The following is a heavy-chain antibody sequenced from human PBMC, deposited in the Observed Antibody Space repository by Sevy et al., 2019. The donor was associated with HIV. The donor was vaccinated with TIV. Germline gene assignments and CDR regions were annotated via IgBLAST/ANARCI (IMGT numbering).Heavy chain of an antibody. D-gene: IGHD2-2*01. CDR2: VSGSGAST. V-gene: IGHV3-23*01. CDR3: AKTWAYCSSTSCYLPYYYYGLDV. Sequence: GGSLRLSCTASGFAFSRYDIIWVRQAPGKGLEWVSAVSGSGASTYYGDSVRGRFTISRDIAKNTVYLQMNGLRAEDTAVYYCAKTWAYCSSTSCYLPYYYYGLDVWGQGTTVTVSS. J-gene: IGHJ6*02. CDR1: GFAFSRYD.